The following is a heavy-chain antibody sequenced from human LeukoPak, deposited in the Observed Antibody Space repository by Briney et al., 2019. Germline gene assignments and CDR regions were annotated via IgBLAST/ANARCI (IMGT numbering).Heavy chain of an antibody. D-gene: IGHD2-15*01. CDR3: ANGWSPDY. CDR2: ISGSGGST. V-gene: IGHV3-23*01. CDR1: GFTFSSYA. Sequence: GGSLRLSCAASGFTFSSYAMSWVRQAPGKGLEWVSGISGSGGSTYYADSVKGRFTIIRDNSKNTLYLQMNSLRAEDTAVYHCANGWSPDYWGRGTLVTVSS. J-gene: IGHJ4*02.